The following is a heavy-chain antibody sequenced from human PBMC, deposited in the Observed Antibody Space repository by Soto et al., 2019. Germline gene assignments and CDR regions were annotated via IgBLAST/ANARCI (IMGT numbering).Heavy chain of an antibody. CDR2: IYYSGST. CDR3: ARAIVVTIGGMDV. Sequence: SETLSLTCTVSGGSISSADYYWSWVRQPPGKGLEWIGYIYYSGSTFFNPSLKGRVTISKDTSRNQFSLRLNSVTAADTAVYYCARAIVVTIGGMDVWGQGTTVTVSS. CDR1: GGSISSADYY. V-gene: IGHV4-30-4*01. D-gene: IGHD5-12*01. J-gene: IGHJ6*02.